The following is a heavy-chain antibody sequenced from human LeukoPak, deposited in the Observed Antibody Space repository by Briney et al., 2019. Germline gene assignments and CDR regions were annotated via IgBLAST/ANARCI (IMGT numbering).Heavy chain of an antibody. V-gene: IGHV3-48*04. D-gene: IGHD2-21*02. Sequence: GGSLRLSCAASGFTFSNSSMNWVRQAPGKGLEWVSYISSSGSTIYYADSVKGRFTISRHNAKNSLYLQMKSLKTEDTAIYFCIRGRSCSGHCYFDYYYYYLEVWGRGPTVTISS. CDR2: ISSSGSTI. CDR1: GFTFSNSS. J-gene: IGHJ6*03. CDR3: IRGRSCSGHCYFDYYYYYLEV.